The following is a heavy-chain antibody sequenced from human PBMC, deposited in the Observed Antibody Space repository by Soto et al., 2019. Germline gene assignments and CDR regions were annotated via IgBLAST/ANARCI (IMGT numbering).Heavy chain of an antibody. D-gene: IGHD1-26*01. CDR3: ARPLRGGIYGDFVGY. J-gene: IGHJ4*02. V-gene: IGHV5-51*01. Sequence: PGESLKISCKGSGYSFTSYWIGWVRQMPGKGLEWMGIIYPGDSDTRYSPSFQGQVTISADKSISTAYLQWSSLKASDTAMYYCARPLRGGIYGDFVGYWGQGTLVTVSS. CDR1: GYSFTSYW. CDR2: IYPGDSDT.